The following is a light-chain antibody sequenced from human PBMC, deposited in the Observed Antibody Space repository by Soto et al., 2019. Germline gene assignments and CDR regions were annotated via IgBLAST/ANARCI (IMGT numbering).Light chain of an antibody. CDR3: QHYNNWPPST. Sequence: EIVMTQSPATLSVSPGERATLSCRASQSITTNLAWYQKKPGQAPRLLIYAASTRATGIPARFSGSGSGTEFTLTISSLQSEDFAVYYCQHYNNWPPSTFGQGTKLEIK. CDR2: AAS. V-gene: IGKV3-15*01. J-gene: IGKJ2*01. CDR1: QSITTN.